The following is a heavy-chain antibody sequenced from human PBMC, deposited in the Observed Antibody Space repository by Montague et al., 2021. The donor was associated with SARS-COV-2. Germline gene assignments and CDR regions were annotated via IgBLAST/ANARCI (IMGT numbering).Heavy chain of an antibody. V-gene: IGHV3-11*01. CDR3: AGESGSGSYYDYFDY. CDR2: ISSSGSTI. CDR1: GFTFSDYY. Sequence: SLRLSCAASGFTFSDYYMSWIRQAPGKGLEWVSYISSSGSTIYYXDPVKGRFTISRDNAKNSLYLQMNSLRAEDTAIYYCAGESGSGSYYDYFDYWGQGTLVTVSS. J-gene: IGHJ4*02. D-gene: IGHD1-26*01.